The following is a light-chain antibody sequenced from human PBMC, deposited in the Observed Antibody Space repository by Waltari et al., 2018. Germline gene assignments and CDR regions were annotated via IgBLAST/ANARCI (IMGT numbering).Light chain of an antibody. J-gene: IGKJ3*01. CDR1: QGIASA. CDR2: DGS. CDR3: QQFYNFPRT. V-gene: IGKV1D-13*01. Sequence: AIQLTQPPSPLSASVGDRVTNPSRASQGIASAFAWYQQKPGNPPCRLIFDGSSLATGVPSRFSGTGAGTDFALTSSSLQPEDFATYYCQQFYNFPRTFGPGTKVEIK.